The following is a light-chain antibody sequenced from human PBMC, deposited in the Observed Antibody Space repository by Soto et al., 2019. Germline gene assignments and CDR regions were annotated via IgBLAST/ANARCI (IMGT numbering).Light chain of an antibody. V-gene: IGKV1-5*01. J-gene: IGKJ1*01. CDR1: QSISSW. CDR2: DVS. Sequence: DIQMTQSPSTLSSSVGDRVTITCRASQSISSWLAWYQQQPGKAPKLLLYDVSNMESGVPTRFSGSGSGTEFTLTISSLQPDDVATYYCQQYNTFGTFGQGTKVEIK. CDR3: QQYNTFGT.